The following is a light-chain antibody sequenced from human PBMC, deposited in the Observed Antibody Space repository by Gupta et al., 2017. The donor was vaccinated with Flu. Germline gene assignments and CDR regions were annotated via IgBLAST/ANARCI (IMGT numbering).Light chain of an antibody. J-gene: IGLJ1*01. V-gene: IGLV2-14*01. CDR1: SSDVGGYNY. CDR3: SSYTSSSTYV. Sequence: SITISCTGTSSDVGGYNYVSYYQQHPGKAPKLMIYEVSNRPAGVSNRFSGSKSGNTASLTISGLQAEDEADYYCSSYTSSSTYVFGTGTKVTVL. CDR2: EVS.